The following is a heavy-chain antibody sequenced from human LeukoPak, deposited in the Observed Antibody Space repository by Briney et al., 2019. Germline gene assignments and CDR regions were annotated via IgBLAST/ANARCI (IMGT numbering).Heavy chain of an antibody. CDR3: ATAGPDSSGYYFGY. J-gene: IGHJ4*02. V-gene: IGHV1-24*01. D-gene: IGHD3-22*01. CDR1: GYTLTELS. CDR2: FDPEDGET. Sequence: ASVKVSCKVSGYTLTELSVHWVRQAPGKGLGWMGGFDPEDGETIYAQKFQGRVTMTEDTSTDTAYMELSSLRSEDTAVYYCATAGPDSSGYYFGYWGQGTLVTVSS.